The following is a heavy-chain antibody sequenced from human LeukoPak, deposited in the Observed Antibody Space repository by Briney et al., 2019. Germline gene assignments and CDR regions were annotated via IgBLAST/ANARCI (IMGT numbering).Heavy chain of an antibody. D-gene: IGHD3-3*01. V-gene: IGHV1-18*01. CDR2: ISAYNGNT. J-gene: IGHJ4*02. Sequence: GASVKVSCKASGYTFTSYGISWVRQAPGQGLEWMEWISAYNGNTNYAQKLQGRVTMTTDTSTSTAYMELRSLRSDDTAVYYCARDSGRYDFWSGYRPLYYFDYWGQGTLVTVSS. CDR1: GYTFTSYG. CDR3: ARDSGRYDFWSGYRPLYYFDY.